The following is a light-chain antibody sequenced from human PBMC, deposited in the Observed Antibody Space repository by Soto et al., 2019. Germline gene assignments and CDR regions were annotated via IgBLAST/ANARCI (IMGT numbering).Light chain of an antibody. V-gene: IGKV1-39*01. CDR3: QQSYSTPPT. J-gene: IGKJ1*01. CDR2: AAS. Sequence: DIQMTQSPSSLSASVGERVTITCRTSQSISTYLNWFQQRPGKAPKLLIYAASRLESGVPSRFSGSGSGTDFTLTISSLRPEDFATYYCQQSYSTPPTFGQGTKAEIK. CDR1: QSISTY.